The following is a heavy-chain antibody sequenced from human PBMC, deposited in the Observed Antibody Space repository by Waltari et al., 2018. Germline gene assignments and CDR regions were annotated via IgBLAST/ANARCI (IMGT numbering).Heavy chain of an antibody. CDR1: EFTFSNYA. D-gene: IGHD1-7*01. J-gene: IGHJ4*02. CDR2: IYYSGST. CDR3: ARERELRFPDY. V-gene: IGHV4-38-2*02. Sequence: VQLLESGEGLAQPGGSLRLSCEASEFTFSNYAMSWVRQAPGKGLEWIGSIYYSGSTYYNPALKSRVTISVDTSKNQFSLKLSSVTAADTAVYYCARERELRFPDYWGQGTLVTVSS.